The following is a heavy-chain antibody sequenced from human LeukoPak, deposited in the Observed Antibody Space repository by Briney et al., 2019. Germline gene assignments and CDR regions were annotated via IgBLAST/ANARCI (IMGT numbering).Heavy chain of an antibody. CDR3: ARQASDFFLDY. D-gene: IGHD3-3*01. CDR2: IYYSGST. J-gene: IGHJ4*02. Sequence: SETLSLTCTVSGGSISSSSYYWGWIRQPPGKGLEWIGSIYYSGSTYYNPSLKSRVTISVDTSKNQFSLKLSSVTAADTAVYYCARQASDFFLDYWGQRTLVTVSS. V-gene: IGHV4-39*01. CDR1: GGSISSSSYY.